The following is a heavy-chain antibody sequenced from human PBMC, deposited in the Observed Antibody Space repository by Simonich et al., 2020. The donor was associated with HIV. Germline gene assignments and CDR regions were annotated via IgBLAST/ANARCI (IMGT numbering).Heavy chain of an antibody. CDR1: GGSFSGYY. CDR3: ARRHPTTVTTPYFDY. V-gene: IGHV4-34*01. J-gene: IGHJ4*02. CDR2: NNHSGRT. Sequence: QVQLQQGGAGLLKPSETLSLPCAVYGGSFSGYYWSWIRQPTGKGLEWIGENNHSGRTNYNPSLKSRVTISVDTSKNQFSLKLSSVTAADTAVYYCARRHPTTVTTPYFDYWGQGTLVTVSS. D-gene: IGHD4-17*01.